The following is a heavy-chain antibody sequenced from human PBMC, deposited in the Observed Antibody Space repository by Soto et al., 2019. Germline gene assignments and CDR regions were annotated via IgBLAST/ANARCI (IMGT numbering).Heavy chain of an antibody. V-gene: IGHV4-31*03. CDR2: IFYSGST. Sequence: QVQLQESGPGLVKPSQTLSLTCTVSGGSISSGNYYWSWIRQHPGKGLEWIGYIFYSGSTYYNPSLQSRVTISVDTSKNQFSLKLSSVTAADTGVYYCARGGSGDIVVVAAIDYWGQGTLVTVSS. CDR3: ARGGSGDIVVVAAIDY. CDR1: GGSISSGNYY. J-gene: IGHJ4*02. D-gene: IGHD2-15*01.